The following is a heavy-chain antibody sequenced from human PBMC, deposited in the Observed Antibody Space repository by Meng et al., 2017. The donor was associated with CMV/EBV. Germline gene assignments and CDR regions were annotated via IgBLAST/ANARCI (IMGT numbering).Heavy chain of an antibody. CDR1: GFTFSSYG. J-gene: IGHJ6*02. V-gene: IGHV3-30*02. CDR3: AKDLGVV. CDR2: IRYDGSNK. D-gene: IGHD2-8*01. Sequence: GESLKISCAASGFTFSSYGMHWVRQAPGKGLEWVAFIRYDGSNKYYADSVKGRFTISRDNSKNTLYLQMNSLRAEDTAVYYCAKDLGVVWGQGTTVTVS.